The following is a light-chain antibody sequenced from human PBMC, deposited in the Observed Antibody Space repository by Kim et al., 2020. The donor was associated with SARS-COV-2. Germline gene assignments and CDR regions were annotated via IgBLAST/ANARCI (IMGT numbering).Light chain of an antibody. Sequence: EIVLTQSPGTLSLSPGERATLSCRASQSVSSNYLAWYQQRPGQAPRLLIYGASSRATGIPDRFSGNGSGTDFTLTISRLEPEDFAVYYCQQYDTSPPAYTFGQGTKLEI. J-gene: IGKJ2*01. CDR2: GAS. CDR1: QSVSSNY. CDR3: QQYDTSPPAYT. V-gene: IGKV3-20*01.